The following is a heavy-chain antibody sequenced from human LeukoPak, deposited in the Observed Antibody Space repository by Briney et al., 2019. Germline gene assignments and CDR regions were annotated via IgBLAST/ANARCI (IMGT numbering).Heavy chain of an antibody. Sequence: SGGSLRLPCAASGFTFSGSAIHWVRQSSGKGLEWVGQIDKKDKGYATATAYAASVKGRFTISRDDSTNTAYLQMKSLKTEDTALYYCTRDSGTYNWFDPWGQGTLVTVSS. CDR1: GFTFSGSA. J-gene: IGHJ5*02. V-gene: IGHV3-73*01. CDR3: TRDSGTYNWFDP. D-gene: IGHD1-26*01. CDR2: IDKKDKGYATAT.